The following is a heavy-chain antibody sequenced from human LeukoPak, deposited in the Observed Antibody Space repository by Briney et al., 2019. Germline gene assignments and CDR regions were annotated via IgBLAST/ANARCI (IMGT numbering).Heavy chain of an antibody. CDR1: GFIFEDYA. D-gene: IGHD3-9*01. CDR3: TRDLMDYDVSTGLHHYYMDV. Sequence: TGGSLRLSCTVSGFIFEDYAMHWVRQVPGKGLEWVSSITSNSGYVAYADSVKGRFSISRDNAKNTLYLQMNTLRVEDTAVYYCTRDLMDYDVSTGLHHYYMDVWGQGTTVTVSS. V-gene: IGHV3-9*01. J-gene: IGHJ6*02. CDR2: ITSNSGYV.